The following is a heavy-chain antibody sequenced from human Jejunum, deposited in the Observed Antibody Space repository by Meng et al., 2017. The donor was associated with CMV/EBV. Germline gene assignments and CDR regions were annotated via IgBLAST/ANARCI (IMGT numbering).Heavy chain of an antibody. J-gene: IGHJ4*02. V-gene: IGHV3-21*01. D-gene: IGHD6-13*01. CDR2: ITSGSQYI. CDR3: ATDYRRGAGPN. CDR1: GLDFNTYT. Sequence: AASGLDFNTYTMNWVRQAPGKGLEWVSSITSGSQYIFYTDSVKGRFTLSRDNAKKSLCLQMNSLRAADTAVYYCATDYRRGAGPNWGQGTLVTVSS.